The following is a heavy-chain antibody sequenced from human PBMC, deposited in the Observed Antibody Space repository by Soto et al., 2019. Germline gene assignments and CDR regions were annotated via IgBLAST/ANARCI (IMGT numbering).Heavy chain of an antibody. CDR2: IIPIFGTA. J-gene: IGHJ5*02. V-gene: IGHV1-69*19. D-gene: IGHD3-3*01. CDR3: ASPKYRFWQQLDP. CDR1: GGTFSSYA. Sequence: QVQLVQSGAEVKKPGSSVKVSCKASGGTFSSYAISWVRQAPGQGLEWMGGIIPIFGTANYAQKLQGRVTITADESTSPAYMELSSLRSEDTAVYYCASPKYRFWQQLDPWGQGTLVTVSS.